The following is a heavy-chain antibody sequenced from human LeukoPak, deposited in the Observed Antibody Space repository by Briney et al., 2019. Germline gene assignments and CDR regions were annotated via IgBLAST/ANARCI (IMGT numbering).Heavy chain of an antibody. D-gene: IGHD6-19*01. V-gene: IGHV1-2*02. Sequence: ASVKVSCKASGYTFTGYYMHWVRQAPGQGLEWMGWINPNSGGTNYAQKFQGRVTMTRDTSISTAYMELSRLGSDDTAVYYCARAPIAVADHLDYWGQGTLVTVSS. CDR2: INPNSGGT. CDR3: ARAPIAVADHLDY. CDR1: GYTFTGYY. J-gene: IGHJ4*02.